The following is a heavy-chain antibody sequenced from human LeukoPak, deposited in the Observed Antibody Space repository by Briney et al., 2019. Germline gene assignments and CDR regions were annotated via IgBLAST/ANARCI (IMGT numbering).Heavy chain of an antibody. CDR2: MNPKSGNT. CDR3: ARRNYGSKSYSRLDY. V-gene: IGHV1-8*01. D-gene: IGHD3-10*01. CDR1: EYTFTSYD. J-gene: IGHJ4*02. Sequence: ASVKFSCKTSEYTFTSYDINWVRQATGQGLEWMGWMNPKSGNTGYAQKFQGRITMTSDTSISTAYMQLSSLRSEDTAVYYCARRNYGSKSYSRLDYWGQGSLVTVSS.